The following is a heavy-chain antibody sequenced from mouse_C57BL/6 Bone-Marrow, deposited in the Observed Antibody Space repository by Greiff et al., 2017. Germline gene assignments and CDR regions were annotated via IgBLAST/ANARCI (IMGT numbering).Heavy chain of an antibody. CDR3: ARGDWPGFAY. D-gene: IGHD3-3*01. CDR2: ISDGGSYT. J-gene: IGHJ3*01. V-gene: IGHV5-4*01. CDR1: GFTFSSYA. Sequence: DVQLVESGGGLVKPGGSLKLSCAASGFTFSSYAMSWVRQTPEKRLEWVATISDGGSYTYYPDNVKGRFTISRDNAKNNLYLQMSHLKSEDTAMYYCARGDWPGFAYWGQGTLVTVSA.